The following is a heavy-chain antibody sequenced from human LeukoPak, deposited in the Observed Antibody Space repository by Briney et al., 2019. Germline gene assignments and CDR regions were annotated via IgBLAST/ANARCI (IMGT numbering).Heavy chain of an antibody. Sequence: GGYLRLSCAASGFTFSTYRLSWVGQAPGKGWVWLANIRLDGSEKYYVDSVTGRFTISRDNAKNSLFLQMNSLRAEDTAVYYCARAPYCGGDCYVYAFDIWGLGTMVTVSS. V-gene: IGHV3-7*01. J-gene: IGHJ3*02. D-gene: IGHD2-21*01. CDR3: ARAPYCGGDCYVYAFDI. CDR1: GFTFSTYR. CDR2: IRLDGSEK.